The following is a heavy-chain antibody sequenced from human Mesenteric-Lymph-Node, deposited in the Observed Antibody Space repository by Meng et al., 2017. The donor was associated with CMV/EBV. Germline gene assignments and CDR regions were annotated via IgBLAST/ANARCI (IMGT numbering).Heavy chain of an antibody. V-gene: IGHV3-66*02. CDR3: ARDLLVPHTLYYYSGMDV. CDR1: GFTVSSNY. CDR2: IYSGGST. J-gene: IGHJ6*02. D-gene: IGHD3-9*01. Sequence: GESLKISCAASGFTVSSNYMSWVRQAPGKGLEWVSVIYSGGSTYYADSVKGRFTISRDNSKNTLYLQMNSLRAEDTAVYYCARDLLVPHTLYYYSGMDVWGQGTTVTVSS.